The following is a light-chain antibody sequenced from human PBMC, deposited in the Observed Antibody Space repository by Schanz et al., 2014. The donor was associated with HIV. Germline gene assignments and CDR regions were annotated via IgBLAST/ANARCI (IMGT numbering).Light chain of an antibody. CDR3: QSYGNNNAAV. V-gene: IGLV6-57*04. CDR1: GGGTASDS. CDR2: DSY. J-gene: IGLJ3*02. Sequence: NFMLTQPQSVSESPGKTITISCTRSGGGTASDSVQWYQQRPGSAPTTVIYDSYQRPSGVPSRFSGSFDRSSNSASLTISELRTEDEADYYCQSYGNNNAAVFGGGTKLTVL.